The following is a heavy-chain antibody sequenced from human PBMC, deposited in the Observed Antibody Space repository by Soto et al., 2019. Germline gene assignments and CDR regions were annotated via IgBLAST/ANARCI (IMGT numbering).Heavy chain of an antibody. CDR1: GASVAGGSYY. CDR3: ARDTYSGYDFGL. Sequence: SETLSLTCSVSGASVAGGSYYWSWVRQPPGKGLEWIGYIPSRGRPFYNPSLTSRGTISADTSKNQLSLQLTSVTAADTAVYYCARDTYSGYDFGLWGQGTLVTVSS. CDR2: IPSRGRP. D-gene: IGHD5-12*01. V-gene: IGHV4-30-4*01. J-gene: IGHJ5*02.